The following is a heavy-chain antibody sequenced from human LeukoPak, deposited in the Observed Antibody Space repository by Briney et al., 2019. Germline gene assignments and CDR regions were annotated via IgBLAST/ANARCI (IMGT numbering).Heavy chain of an antibody. CDR3: AKNGEREVTLYYYFDW. CDR2: ISGSGYNT. D-gene: IGHD3-10*01. Sequence: GGSLRLSCAASGLTFTNYAMSWVRQAPGKGLEWVSAISGSGYNTYYADSVKGRFTISRDNSKNTLFLQMNSLRAEDAAIYYFAKNGEREVTLYYYFDWWGQGTLVTVSS. J-gene: IGHJ4*02. CDR1: GLTFTNYA. V-gene: IGHV3-23*01.